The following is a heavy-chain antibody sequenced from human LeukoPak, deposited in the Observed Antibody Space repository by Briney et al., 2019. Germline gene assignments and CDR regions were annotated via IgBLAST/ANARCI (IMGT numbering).Heavy chain of an antibody. Sequence: ASVKVSCKAPGYTFTSYGISWVRQAPGQGLEWMGWISAYNGNTNYAQKLQGRVTMTTDTSTSTAYMELRSLRSDDTAVYYCARSGGVVVITGDYNWFDPWGQGTLVTVSS. CDR2: ISAYNGNT. CDR1: GYTFTSYG. J-gene: IGHJ5*02. D-gene: IGHD3-22*01. CDR3: ARSGGVVVITGDYNWFDP. V-gene: IGHV1-18*01.